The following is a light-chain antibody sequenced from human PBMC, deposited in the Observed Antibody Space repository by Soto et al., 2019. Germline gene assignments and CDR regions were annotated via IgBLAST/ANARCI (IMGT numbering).Light chain of an antibody. CDR2: EVS. V-gene: IGLV2-8*01. Sequence: QSALIQPPSVSGSPGQSVTISCIGTSSDVGSYDYVSWYQQHPGKAPKLMISEVSRRPSGVPERFSGSKSGKTASLTVSGLQADDEAHYYCSSYAGSNNFVFGTGTKLTVL. CDR1: SSDVGSYDY. CDR3: SSYAGSNNFV. J-gene: IGLJ1*01.